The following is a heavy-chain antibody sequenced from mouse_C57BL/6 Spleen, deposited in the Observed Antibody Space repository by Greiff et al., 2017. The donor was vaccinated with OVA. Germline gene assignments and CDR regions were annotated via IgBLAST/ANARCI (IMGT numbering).Heavy chain of an antibody. J-gene: IGHJ2*01. CDR3: ARYSVYYGSSPDY. CDR1: GYTFTDYN. D-gene: IGHD1-1*01. Sequence: VQLQQSGPELVKPGASVKMSCKASGYTFTDYNMHWVKQSHGKSLEWIGYINPNNGGTSYNQKFKGKATLTVNKSSSTAYMELRSLTSEDSAVYYCARYSVYYGSSPDYWGQGTTLTVSS. V-gene: IGHV1-22*01. CDR2: INPNNGGT.